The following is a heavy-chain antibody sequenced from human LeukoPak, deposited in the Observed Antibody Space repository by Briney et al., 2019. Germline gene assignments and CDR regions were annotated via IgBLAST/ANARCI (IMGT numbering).Heavy chain of an antibody. CDR3: THEFFDS. CDR2: IRGKANSYAT. Sequence: PGGSLRLSCAASGFTFSGSAMRWVRQASGKGLEWVGRIRGKANSYATAYAASVKGRFTISRDDSKNTAYLQMNSLKTEDTAVYYCTHEFFDSWGQGTLVTVSS. D-gene: IGHD3-10*01. J-gene: IGHJ4*02. V-gene: IGHV3-73*01. CDR1: GFTFSGSA.